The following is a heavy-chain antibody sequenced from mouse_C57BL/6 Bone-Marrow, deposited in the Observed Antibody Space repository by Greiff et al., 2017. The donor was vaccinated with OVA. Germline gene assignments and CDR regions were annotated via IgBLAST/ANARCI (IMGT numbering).Heavy chain of an antibody. J-gene: IGHJ2*01. CDR3: ARRGGFDY. V-gene: IGHV5-6*01. CDR2: ISSGGSYT. Sequence: EVQLVESGGDLVKPGGSLKLSCAASGFTFSSYGMSWVRQTPDKRLEWVATISSGGSYTYYPDSVKGRFTISRDNAKNTLYLQMSSLKSEDTAMYYCARRGGFDYWGQGTTLTVSS. CDR1: GFTFSSYG.